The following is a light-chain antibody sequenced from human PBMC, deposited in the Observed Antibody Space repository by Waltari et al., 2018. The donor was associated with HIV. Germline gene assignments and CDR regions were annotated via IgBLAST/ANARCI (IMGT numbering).Light chain of an antibody. J-gene: IGLJ2*01. CDR3: QSYDRSLSGYVV. Sequence: QSLLTQPPSVSGAPGQRVTIPCTGRSPNIGAGFDVQWYQQLPGTVPKLLIYGNSNRPSGVPHRFSGSKSGTSASLAITGLQAEDEADYYCQSYDRSLSGYVVFGGGTKLTVL. CDR1: SPNIGAGFD. CDR2: GNS. V-gene: IGLV1-40*01.